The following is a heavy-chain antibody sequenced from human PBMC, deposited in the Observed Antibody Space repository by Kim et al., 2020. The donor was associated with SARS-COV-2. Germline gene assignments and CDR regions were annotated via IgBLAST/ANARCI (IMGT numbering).Heavy chain of an antibody. Sequence: ASVKVSCKVSGHTLTDLSMHWVRQAPGKGLEWMGGFDPENAERIYGEKFQGRVTMTEDTSRDTAYMELRSLRSEDTAVYYCATVFAAFVVLPPTKPDAYDIWGQGTMVTVSS. V-gene: IGHV1-24*01. J-gene: IGHJ3*02. CDR3: ATVFAAFVVLPPTKPDAYDI. D-gene: IGHD2-2*02. CDR2: FDPENAER. CDR1: GHTLTDLS.